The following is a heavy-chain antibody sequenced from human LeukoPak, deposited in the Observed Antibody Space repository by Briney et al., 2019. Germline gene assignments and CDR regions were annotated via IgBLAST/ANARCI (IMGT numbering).Heavy chain of an antibody. CDR1: GFTVSSNY. V-gene: IGHV3-33*08. Sequence: GGSLRLSCAASGFTVSSNYMHWVRQAPGKGLEWVAVIYYDGSNENYTDSVKGRFTISRDNAKNTLYLQMNSLRAEDTAMYYCARNGFHRTYFDYWGQGTLVTVSS. D-gene: IGHD2-8*01. CDR3: ARNGFHRTYFDY. CDR2: IYYDGSNE. J-gene: IGHJ4*02.